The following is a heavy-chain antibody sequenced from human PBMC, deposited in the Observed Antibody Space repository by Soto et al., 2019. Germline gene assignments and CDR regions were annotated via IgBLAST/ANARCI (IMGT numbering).Heavy chain of an antibody. V-gene: IGHV3-7*01. CDR1: GFTFSSYW. D-gene: IGHD1-26*01. J-gene: IGHJ4*02. CDR2: IKHDGSEK. Sequence: EVQLVESGGGLVHLGGSRRLSCAASGFTFSSYWMTWVRQAPGKGLEWVANIKHDGSEKYYVDSVKGRFTISRDNARNSVFLEMKSLRAEVTAVYSCVRDRSGSYLEGFDYWGQGTLVTVSS. CDR3: VRDRSGSYLEGFDY.